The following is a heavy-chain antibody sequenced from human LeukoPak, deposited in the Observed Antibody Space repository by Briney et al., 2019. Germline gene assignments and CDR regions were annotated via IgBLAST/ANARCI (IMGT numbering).Heavy chain of an antibody. Sequence: SSETLSLTCTVSGGSTSSYYWSWIRQPPGKGLEWIGYIYYSGSTNYNPSLKSRVTISVDTSKNQFSLKLSSVTAADTAVYYCARSGPSYDFWSGYYRDYYYYMDVWGKGTTVTVSS. V-gene: IGHV4-59*01. D-gene: IGHD3-3*01. J-gene: IGHJ6*03. CDR1: GGSTSSYY. CDR2: IYYSGST. CDR3: ARSGPSYDFWSGYYRDYYYYMDV.